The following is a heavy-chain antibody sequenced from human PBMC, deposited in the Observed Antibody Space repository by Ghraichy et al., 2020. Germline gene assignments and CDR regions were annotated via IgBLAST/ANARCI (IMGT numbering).Heavy chain of an antibody. CDR3: GKDHRGGSGSYYFDY. CDR2: ISYDGSNK. CDR1: GFTFSSYG. V-gene: IGHV3-30*18. D-gene: IGHD3-10*01. J-gene: IGHJ4*02. Sequence: SCVASGFTFSSYGMHWVRQAPGKGLEWVAVISYDGSNKYYADSVKGRFTISRDNSKNTLYLQMNSLRAEDTAVYYCGKDHRGGSGSYYFDYWGQGTLVTVSS.